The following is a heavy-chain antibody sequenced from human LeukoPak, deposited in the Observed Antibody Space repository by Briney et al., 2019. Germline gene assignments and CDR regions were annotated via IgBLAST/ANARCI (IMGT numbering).Heavy chain of an antibody. CDR2: ISAYSGNR. CDR3: ARVEAYCTRTSCHDY. D-gene: IGHD2-2*01. J-gene: IGHJ4*02. V-gene: IGHV1-18*01. CDR1: GYTFTSYG. Sequence: ASVKVSCTASGYTFTSYGISWVRQAPGQGLEWMGWISAYSGNRNYAQKLQGRVTMTTDTPTSTAYMELRSLRSDDTAVYYCARVEAYCTRTSCHDYWGQGTLVTVSS.